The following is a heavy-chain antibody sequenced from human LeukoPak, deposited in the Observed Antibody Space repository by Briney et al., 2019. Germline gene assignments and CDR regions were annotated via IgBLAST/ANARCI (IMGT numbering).Heavy chain of an antibody. CDR1: GFTFSSYA. D-gene: IGHD5-18*01. Sequence: GGSLRLSCAASGFTFSSYAMSWVRQAPGKGLEWVSTISGSGGSTYYADSVKGRFTISRDNSKNTLYLQMNSLRAEDTAVYYCANRSYGFSYYFDYWGQGTLVTVSS. CDR3: ANRSYGFSYYFDY. CDR2: ISGSGGST. V-gene: IGHV3-23*01. J-gene: IGHJ4*02.